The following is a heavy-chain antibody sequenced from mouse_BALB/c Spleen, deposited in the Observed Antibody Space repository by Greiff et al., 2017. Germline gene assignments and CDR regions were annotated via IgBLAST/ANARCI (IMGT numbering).Heavy chain of an antibody. CDR3: ARDGGLRRFAY. CDR1: GYSITSGYY. D-gene: IGHD2-4*01. CDR2: ISYDGSN. Sequence: VQLKESGPGLVKPSQSLSLTCSVTGYSITSGYYWNWIRQFPGNKLEWMGYISYDGSNNYNPSLKNRISITRDTSKNQFFLKLNSETTEDTATYYCARDGGLRRFAYWGQGTLVTVSA. J-gene: IGHJ3*01. V-gene: IGHV3-6*02.